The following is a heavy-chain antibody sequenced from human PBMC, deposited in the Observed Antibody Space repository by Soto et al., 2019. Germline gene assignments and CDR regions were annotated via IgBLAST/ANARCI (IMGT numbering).Heavy chain of an antibody. CDR2: ISGSGGST. J-gene: IGHJ6*03. D-gene: IGHD2-15*01. CDR3: AKDGKNCSGGSCYWGYYYYYYMDV. Sequence: GGSLRLSCAASGFTFSSYAMSWVRQAPGKGLEWVSAISGSGGSTYYADSVKGRFTISRDNPKNTLYLQMNSLRAEDTAVYYCAKDGKNCSGGSCYWGYYYYYYMDVWGKGTTVTVSS. V-gene: IGHV3-23*01. CDR1: GFTFSSYA.